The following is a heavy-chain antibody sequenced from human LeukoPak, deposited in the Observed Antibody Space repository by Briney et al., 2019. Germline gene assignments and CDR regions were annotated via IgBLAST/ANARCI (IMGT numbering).Heavy chain of an antibody. CDR2: IVVGSGNT. V-gene: IGHV1-58*01. D-gene: IGHD3-9*01. CDR1: GFTFTSSA. Sequence: SVKVSCKASGFTFTSSAVQWVRQARGQRLEWIGWIVVGSGNTNYAQKFQERVTITRDMSTSTAYMELSSLRSEDTAVYYCAADQGDMYWTEAAHYYYMDVWGKGPRSPSP. CDR3: AADQGDMYWTEAAHYYYMDV. J-gene: IGHJ6*03.